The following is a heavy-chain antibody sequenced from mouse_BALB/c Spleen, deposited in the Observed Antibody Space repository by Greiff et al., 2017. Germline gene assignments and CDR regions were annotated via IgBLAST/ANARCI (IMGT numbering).Heavy chain of an antibody. J-gene: IGHJ4*01. Sequence: VQLKESGAELVRSGASVKLSCTASGFNIKDYYMHWVKQRPEQGLEWIGWIDPENGDTEYAPKFQGKATMTADTSSNTAYLQLSSLTSEDTAVYYCNARQGNAMDYWGQGTSVTVSS. D-gene: IGHD6-1*01. V-gene: IGHV14-4*02. CDR3: NARQGNAMDY. CDR1: GFNIKDYY. CDR2: IDPENGDT.